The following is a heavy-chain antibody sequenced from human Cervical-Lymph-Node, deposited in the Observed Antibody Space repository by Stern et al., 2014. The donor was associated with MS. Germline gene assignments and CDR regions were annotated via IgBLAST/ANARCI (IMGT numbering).Heavy chain of an antibody. CDR3: ARGRHDYGDPEYFQH. CDR2: IIPIFGTA. V-gene: IGHV1-69*01. CDR1: GGTFSSYA. Sequence: VQLVESGAEVKKPGSSVKVSCKASGGTFSSYAISWVRQAPGQGLEWMGGIIPIFGTANYAQKFQGRGTITADESTSTAYMELSSLRSEDTAVYYCARGRHDYGDPEYFQHWGQGTLVTVSS. J-gene: IGHJ1*01. D-gene: IGHD4-17*01.